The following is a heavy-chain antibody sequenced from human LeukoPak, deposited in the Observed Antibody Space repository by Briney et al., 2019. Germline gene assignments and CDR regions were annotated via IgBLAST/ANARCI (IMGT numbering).Heavy chain of an antibody. CDR3: AKHEDV. CDR1: GFTFRNYG. CDR2: LRHDGSNE. J-gene: IGHJ6*04. Sequence: GGSLRLSCAASGFTFRNYGMHWVRQAPGKGLEWVAHLRHDGSNEYYADSVKGRFTISRDNSKNTLYLQMNSLRAEDTAVYYCAKHEDVWGKGTTVTVSS. V-gene: IGHV3-30*02.